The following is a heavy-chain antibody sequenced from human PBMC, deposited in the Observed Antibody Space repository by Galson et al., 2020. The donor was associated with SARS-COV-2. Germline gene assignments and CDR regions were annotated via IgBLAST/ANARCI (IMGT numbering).Heavy chain of an antibody. CDR1: GGSISSGGYY. CDR3: ARDLDSITIFGVVGAFDI. D-gene: IGHD3-3*01. Sequence: SETLSLTCTVSGGSISSGGYYWSWIRQHPGKGLEWIGYIYYSGSTYYNPSLKSRVTISVDTSKNQFSLKLSSVTAADTAVYYCARDLDSITIFGVVGAFDIWGQGTMVTVSA. J-gene: IGHJ3*02. CDR2: IYYSGST. V-gene: IGHV4-31*03.